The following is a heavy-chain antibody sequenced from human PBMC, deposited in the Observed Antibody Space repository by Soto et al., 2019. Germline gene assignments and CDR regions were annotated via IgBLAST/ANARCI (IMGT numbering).Heavy chain of an antibody. D-gene: IGHD2-2*01. CDR1: GFTVSTNY. Sequence: HPGGSLRLSCEASGFTVSTNYMTWVRRAPGTGLEWVSVIYSDGTAYYADSVKGRFTISRDDSKNTLYLQMNSLRAEDTALYYCARRIHCGNTCWYFDYWGQGALVTVSS. V-gene: IGHV3-53*01. CDR2: IYSDGTA. CDR3: ARRIHCGNTCWYFDY. J-gene: IGHJ4*02.